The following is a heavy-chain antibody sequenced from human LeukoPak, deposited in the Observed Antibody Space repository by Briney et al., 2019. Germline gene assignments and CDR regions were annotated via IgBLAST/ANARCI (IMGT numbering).Heavy chain of an antibody. CDR1: RFTFSNYG. CDR3: VGLGENY. V-gene: IGHV3-33*01. CDR2: IWFDGSNK. Sequence: GRSLRLSCSASRFTFSNYGMHWVRQAPGKGLQWVAFIWFDGSNKYYADSVKGRFTISRDNSRNTLYLQINSLRAEDTAVYYCVGLGENYWGQGTLVTVSS. D-gene: IGHD3-10*01. J-gene: IGHJ4*02.